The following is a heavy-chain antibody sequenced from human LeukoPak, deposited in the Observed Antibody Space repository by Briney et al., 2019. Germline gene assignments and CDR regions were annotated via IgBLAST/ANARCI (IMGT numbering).Heavy chain of an antibody. V-gene: IGHV3-30*02. Sequence: GGSLRLSCAAPGFSISRSWMSWVRQAPGKGLEWVAFIRYDGSNEYYADSVKGRFIISRDNSKSTLYLQMNSLRAEDTALYYCAKDNRYYCSGTSCYFDYWGQGTLVTVSS. J-gene: IGHJ4*02. CDR3: AKDNRYYCSGTSCYFDY. CDR2: IRYDGSNE. D-gene: IGHD2-2*01. CDR1: GFSISRSW.